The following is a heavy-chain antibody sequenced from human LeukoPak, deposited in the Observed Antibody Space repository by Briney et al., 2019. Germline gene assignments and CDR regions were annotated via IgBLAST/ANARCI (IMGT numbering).Heavy chain of an antibody. V-gene: IGHV4-4*07. CDR1: GGSFSGYY. Sequence: PSETLSLTCAVYGGSFSGYYWSWIRQPAGKGLEWIGRIYTSGSTNYNPSLKSRVTMSVDTSKNQFSLKLSSVTAADTAVYYCARDSGVLLWFGESIIDYWGQGTLVTVSS. D-gene: IGHD3-10*01. CDR3: ARDSGVLLWFGESIIDY. J-gene: IGHJ4*02. CDR2: IYTSGST.